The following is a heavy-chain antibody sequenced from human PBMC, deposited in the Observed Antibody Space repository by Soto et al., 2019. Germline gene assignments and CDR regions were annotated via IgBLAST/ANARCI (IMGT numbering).Heavy chain of an antibody. CDR1: GFTFSSYD. D-gene: IGHD6-13*01. V-gene: IGHV3-13*01. Sequence: GGSLRLSCAASGFTFSSYDMYWVRQATGKGLEWVSAIGTAGDTYYPGSVKGRFTISREKAKNSLYLQMNSLRAGDTAVYYCARGVHPDYSSSWYYYYYGMDVWGQGTTVTVSS. CDR3: ARGVHPDYSSSWYYYYYGMDV. J-gene: IGHJ6*02. CDR2: IGTAGDT.